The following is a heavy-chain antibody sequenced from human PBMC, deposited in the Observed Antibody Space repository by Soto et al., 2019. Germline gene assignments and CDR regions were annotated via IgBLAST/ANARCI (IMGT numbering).Heavy chain of an antibody. J-gene: IGHJ6*02. Sequence: GASVKVSCKASGFTFTSSAVQWVRQARGQRLEWIGWIVVGSGNTNYAQKFQERVTITRDMSTSTAYMELSSLRSEDTAVYYCAAGRAYYDFWSGYESYYYYGMDVWGQGTTVTVSS. CDR1: GFTFTSSA. V-gene: IGHV1-58*01. CDR2: IVVGSGNT. D-gene: IGHD3-3*01. CDR3: AAGRAYYDFWSGYESYYYYGMDV.